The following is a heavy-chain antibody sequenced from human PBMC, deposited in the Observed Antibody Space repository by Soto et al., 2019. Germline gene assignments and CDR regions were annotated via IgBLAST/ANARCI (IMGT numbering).Heavy chain of an antibody. J-gene: IGHJ4*02. CDR3: ARSFGVAAAGPFDY. V-gene: IGHV4-31*03. CDR1: GGSISSGGYY. D-gene: IGHD6-13*01. CDR2: IYYSGST. Sequence: QVQLQESGPGLVKPSQTLSLTCTVSGGSISSGGYYWSWIRQHPGKGLEWIGYIYYSGSTYYNPSLKSRVTISEYTSKNQFSLTLSSVTAADTAVYDCARSFGVAAAGPFDYWGQGTLVTVSS.